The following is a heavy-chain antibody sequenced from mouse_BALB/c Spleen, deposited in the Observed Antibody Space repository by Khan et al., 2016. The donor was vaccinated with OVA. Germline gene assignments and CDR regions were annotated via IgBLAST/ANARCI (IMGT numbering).Heavy chain of an antibody. CDR3: TRHGSIYDAMDY. D-gene: IGHD1-1*01. V-gene: IGHV1-69*02. CDR2: IYPSDSYT. CDR1: GYTFTSYW. J-gene: IGHJ4*01. Sequence: QVQLQQPGAELVRPGASVKLSCKASGYTFTSYWINWVKQRPGQGLEWIGNIYPSDSYTDYNQKFKDKATLTVDKSSSTAYMQLRRPTSEDSAVYYCTRHGSIYDAMDYWGQGTSVTGPS.